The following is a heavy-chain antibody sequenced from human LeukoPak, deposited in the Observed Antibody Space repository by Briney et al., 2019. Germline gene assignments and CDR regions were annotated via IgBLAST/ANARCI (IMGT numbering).Heavy chain of an antibody. J-gene: IGHJ4*02. Sequence: AGGSLRLSCAASGFTFSSYAMSWDRQAPGKGLEWVSVISGSGGSTYYADSVKGRFTISRDNSKNTLYLQMNSLRAEDTAVYYCAKDASSSRPLKWGFDYWGQGTLVTVSS. V-gene: IGHV3-23*01. CDR1: GFTFSSYA. CDR2: ISGSGGST. CDR3: AKDASSSRPLKWGFDY. D-gene: IGHD6-13*01.